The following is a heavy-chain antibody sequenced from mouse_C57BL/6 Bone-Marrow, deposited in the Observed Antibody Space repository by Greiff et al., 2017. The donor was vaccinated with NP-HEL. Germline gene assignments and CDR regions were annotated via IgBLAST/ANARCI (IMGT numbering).Heavy chain of an antibody. J-gene: IGHJ4*01. CDR2: ISSGSSTI. Sequence: EVQRVESGGGLVKPGGSLKLSCAASGFTFSDYGMHWVRQAPEKGLEWVAYISSGSSTIYYADTVKGRFTISRDNAKNTLFLQMTSLRSEDTAMYYCATDYPTYAMEYWGQGTSVTVSS. D-gene: IGHD2-13*01. CDR1: GFTFSDYG. CDR3: ATDYPTYAMEY. V-gene: IGHV5-17*01.